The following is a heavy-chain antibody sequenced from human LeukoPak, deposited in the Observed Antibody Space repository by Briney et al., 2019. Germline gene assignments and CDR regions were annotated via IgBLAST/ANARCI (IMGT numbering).Heavy chain of an antibody. J-gene: IGHJ6*03. V-gene: IGHV4-34*01. CDR1: GGSFSGYY. CDR2: INHSGST. D-gene: IGHD2-2*01. CDR3: ARYKAESAAVYYYYYYYMDV. Sequence: SETLSLTCAVYGGSFSGYYWSWIRQPPGKGLEWIGEINHSGSTNYNPSLKSRVTISVDTSKNQFSLKLSSVTAADTAVYYCARYKAESAAVYYYYYYYMDVWGKGTTVTVSS.